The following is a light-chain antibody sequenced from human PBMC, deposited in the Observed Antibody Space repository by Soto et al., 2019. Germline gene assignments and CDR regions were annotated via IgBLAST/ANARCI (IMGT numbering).Light chain of an antibody. CDR1: SSDVGAYNY. CDR2: EVT. Sequence: QSALTQPPSASGSPGQSVTISCTGTSSDVGAYNYVSWYQQHPGKAPKLVIYEVTNRPSWVPDRFSGSKSGNTASLTVSGLQAEDEADYYCSSHAGSTNVVFGGGTKVTVL. CDR3: SSHAGSTNVV. V-gene: IGLV2-8*01. J-gene: IGLJ2*01.